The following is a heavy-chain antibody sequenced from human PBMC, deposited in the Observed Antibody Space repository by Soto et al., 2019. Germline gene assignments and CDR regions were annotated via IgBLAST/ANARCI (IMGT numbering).Heavy chain of an antibody. D-gene: IGHD6-19*01. Sequence: KPGKSLKISCKGSGYSFTSYWIGWVRQMPGKGLEWMGIIYPGDSDTRYSPSFQGQVTISADKSISTAYLQWSSLKASDTAMYYCARRPSSGWYHPHAFDIWGQGTMVTVSS. J-gene: IGHJ3*02. CDR3: ARRPSSGWYHPHAFDI. CDR1: GYSFTSYW. CDR2: IYPGDSDT. V-gene: IGHV5-51*03.